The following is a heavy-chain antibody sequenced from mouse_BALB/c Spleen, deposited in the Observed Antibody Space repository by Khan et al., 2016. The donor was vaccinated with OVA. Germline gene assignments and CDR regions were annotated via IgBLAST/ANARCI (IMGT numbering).Heavy chain of an antibody. Sequence: QVQLKESGAEQAKPGASVKMSCKTSGYTFSSYWMHWVKQRPGQGLEWIGYINPTSGYTEYNEKFKDKATLSADKSSSTAYMQLTSLTSEDSSVDYCARDRIDYWGQGTTLTVCS. CDR3: ARDRIDY. V-gene: IGHV1-7*01. CDR1: GYTFSSYW. J-gene: IGHJ2*01. CDR2: INPTSGYT.